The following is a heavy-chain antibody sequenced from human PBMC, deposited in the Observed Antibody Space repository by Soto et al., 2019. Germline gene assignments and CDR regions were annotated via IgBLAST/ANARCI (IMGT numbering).Heavy chain of an antibody. CDR3: ARGAMTTVIPYYYYYAMDV. CDR2: INHSGST. V-gene: IGHV4-34*01. Sequence: SETLSLTCAVYGGSFSGYYWNWIRQPPGKGLEWIGEINHSGSTNYNPSLKSRVTTSLDTSKNQFSLRLSSMTAADTAVYYCARGAMTTVIPYYYYYAMDVWGQGTTVTVSS. D-gene: IGHD4-17*01. J-gene: IGHJ6*02. CDR1: GGSFSGYY.